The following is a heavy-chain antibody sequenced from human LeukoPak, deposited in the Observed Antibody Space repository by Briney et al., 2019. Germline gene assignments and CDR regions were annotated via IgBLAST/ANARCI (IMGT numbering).Heavy chain of an antibody. CDR3: TRGAGWLIDY. CDR2: FHNSGTS. Sequence: SETLSLTCTVSDDSISDYYRGWIRQPPWKGLEWIGYFHNSGTSTYNPSLKSRVTISADTSKNQFSLKLNSLTTADTAVYYCTRGAGWLIDYWGQGILVTVSS. V-gene: IGHV4-59*01. CDR1: DDSISDYY. J-gene: IGHJ4*02. D-gene: IGHD3-16*01.